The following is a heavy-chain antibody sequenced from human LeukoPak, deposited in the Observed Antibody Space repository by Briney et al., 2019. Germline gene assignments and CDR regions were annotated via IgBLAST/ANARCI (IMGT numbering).Heavy chain of an antibody. CDR2: IYHSGTT. V-gene: IGHV4-38-2*02. J-gene: IGHJ6*03. Sequence: SETLSLTCTVSGYSISSSYYWVWIRQPPGKGLEWIGSIYHSGTTYYNPSFKSRVTISVDTSKNQFSLKLSSVTATDTAVYHCARDQPYMDVWGKGTTVTVSS. CDR1: GYSISSSYY. CDR3: ARDQPYMDV.